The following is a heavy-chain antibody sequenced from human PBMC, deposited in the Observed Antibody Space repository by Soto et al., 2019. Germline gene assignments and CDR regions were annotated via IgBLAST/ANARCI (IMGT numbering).Heavy chain of an antibody. Sequence: PSETLSVTGAVCGGSFSGYDWSWIRQPPGKGLEWFGEVNHGGRTNYNPSLESRVTISVDTSKNQFSLKLSSVTAADTAVYYCATVRRAHYSYYYYGMDVWGQGTTVT. CDR1: GGSFSGYD. CDR2: VNHGGRT. V-gene: IGHV4-34*01. J-gene: IGHJ6*02. CDR3: ATVRRAHYSYYYYGMDV. D-gene: IGHD4-17*01.